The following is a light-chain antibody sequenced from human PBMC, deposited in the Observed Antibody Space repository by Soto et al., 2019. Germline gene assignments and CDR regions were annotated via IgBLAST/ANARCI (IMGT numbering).Light chain of an antibody. CDR3: SSYTGSSTYV. Sequence: QSALTQPASVSGSPGQSITISCTGTSNDVGGYNYVSWYQQHPGKAPKLMIYDVSNRPSGVSTRFSGSRSGNTASLTISELQAEDEADYYCSSYTGSSTYVFGTGTKVTVL. J-gene: IGLJ1*01. CDR2: DVS. CDR1: SNDVGGYNY. V-gene: IGLV2-14*01.